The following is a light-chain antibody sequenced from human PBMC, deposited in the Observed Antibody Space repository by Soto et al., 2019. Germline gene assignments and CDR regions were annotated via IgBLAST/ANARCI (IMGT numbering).Light chain of an antibody. CDR1: TSNIGAPYD. CDR3: QSYDISLHNYV. J-gene: IGLJ1*01. Sequence: QSVLTQPPSVSAAPGQRVSISCTGSTSNIGAPYDVHWYQHLPGTAPKLLIYGDNKRPSGIPDRFSGSESGTSASLAITRFQAGDEADYYCQSYDISLHNYVFGTGTQLTVL. V-gene: IGLV1-40*01. CDR2: GDN.